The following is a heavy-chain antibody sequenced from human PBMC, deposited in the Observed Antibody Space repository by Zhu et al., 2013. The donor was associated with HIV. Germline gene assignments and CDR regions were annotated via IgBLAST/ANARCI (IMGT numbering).Heavy chain of an antibody. CDR2: IVVGSGNT. V-gene: IGHV1-58*01. CDR3: AALPLTVWGSYSFFAFDY. Sequence: MQLVQSGPEVKKPGTSVKVSCKASGFTFTSSAVQWVRQARGQRLEWIGWIVVGSGNTNYAQKFQERVTITRDMSTSTAYMELSSLRSEDTAVYYCAALPLTVWGSYSFFAFDYLGPRDKWSPSLQ. D-gene: IGHD3-16*01. CDR1: GFTFTSSA. J-gene: IGHJ3*02.